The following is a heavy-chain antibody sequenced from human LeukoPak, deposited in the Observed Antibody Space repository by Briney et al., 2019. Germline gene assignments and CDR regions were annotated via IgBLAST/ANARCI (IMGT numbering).Heavy chain of an antibody. V-gene: IGHV3-49*04. J-gene: IGHJ4*02. Sequence: GGSLRLSCTASGFTFGDYAMSWVRQAPGKGLEWIGFIRSKAYGGTTEYAASVKGRFTISRDDSKSIAYLQVNSLKTEDTAVYYCTGSTVLTSFVYWGQGTLVTVSS. CDR1: GFTFGDYA. CDR2: IRSKAYGGTT. D-gene: IGHD4-23*01. CDR3: TGSTVLTSFVY.